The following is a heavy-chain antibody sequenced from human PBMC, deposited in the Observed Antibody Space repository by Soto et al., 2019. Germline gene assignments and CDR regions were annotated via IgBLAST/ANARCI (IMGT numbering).Heavy chain of an antibody. Sequence: QGQLVESGGGVVHPGRSLRLSCAVSGFTFSSYGMHWVRQAPGKGLEWVGVISYDGINQYYADSVKGRFTISRDDSKNTLYLQMNSLRAEDTAMYYCAKDDVKTVSVYNTFDLWGQGTMVTVSS. CDR1: GFTFSSYG. D-gene: IGHD6-19*01. CDR2: ISYDGINQ. J-gene: IGHJ3*01. CDR3: AKDDVKTVSVYNTFDL. V-gene: IGHV3-30*18.